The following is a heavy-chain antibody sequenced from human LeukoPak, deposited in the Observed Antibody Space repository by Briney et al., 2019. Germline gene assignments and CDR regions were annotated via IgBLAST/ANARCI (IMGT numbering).Heavy chain of an antibody. J-gene: IGHJ4*02. CDR2: INTNTGNP. D-gene: IGHD4-17*01. CDR3: ARSQTYGDHPPFDY. Sequence: ASVKVSCKASGYSFTGSAMSWVRQAPGQGLEWMGWINTNTGNPTYAQGFTGRFVFSLDTSVSTAYIQISSLKTEDTAVYFCARSQTYGDHPPFDYWGQGTLVTVSS. CDR1: GYSFTGSA. V-gene: IGHV7-4-1*02.